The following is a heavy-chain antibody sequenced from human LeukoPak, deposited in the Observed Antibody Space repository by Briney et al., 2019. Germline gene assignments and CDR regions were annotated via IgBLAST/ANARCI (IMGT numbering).Heavy chain of an antibody. CDR3: ARDREVGMGIFPDY. D-gene: IGHD2-15*01. CDR2: IYYSGST. V-gene: IGHV4-59*01. CDR1: GGAISSYY. Sequence: SETLSLTCTVSGGAISSYYWSWIRQPPGKRLEWIGYIYYSGSTNYNPSLKSRVTISVDTSKNQFSLKLSSVTAADTAVYYCARDREVGMGIFPDYWGQGTLVTVSS. J-gene: IGHJ4*02.